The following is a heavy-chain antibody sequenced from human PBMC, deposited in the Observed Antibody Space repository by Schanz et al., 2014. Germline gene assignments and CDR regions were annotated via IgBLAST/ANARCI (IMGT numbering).Heavy chain of an antibody. Sequence: EVQLLESGGGLVEPGGSPRLFCAAFGFSLSSYALGRARQALGKGLEWVSYRSRSTPDIYYADSVKGRFTMSRDNAKNSVFLQMNSLRAEYAAVYYCVRDSFFTFDYWGQGTLVTVSS. CDR3: VRDSFFTFDY. J-gene: IGHJ4*02. CDR2: RSRSTPDI. D-gene: IGHD3-3*01. V-gene: IGHV3-48*01. CDR1: GFSLSSYA.